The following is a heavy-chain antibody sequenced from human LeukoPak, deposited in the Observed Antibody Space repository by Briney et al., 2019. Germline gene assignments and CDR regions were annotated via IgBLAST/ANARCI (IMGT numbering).Heavy chain of an antibody. Sequence: GGSLRLSCAASGFTVSSNYMSWVRQAPGKGLEWVSVIYSGGSTYYADSVKGRFTISRDNSKNTLYLQMNSLRAEDTAVYYCARDSTPLEYYYDSSGYYWGNWGQGTLVTVSS. CDR2: IYSGGST. V-gene: IGHV3-53*01. D-gene: IGHD3-22*01. J-gene: IGHJ4*02. CDR1: GFTVSSNY. CDR3: ARDSTPLEYYYDSSGYYWGN.